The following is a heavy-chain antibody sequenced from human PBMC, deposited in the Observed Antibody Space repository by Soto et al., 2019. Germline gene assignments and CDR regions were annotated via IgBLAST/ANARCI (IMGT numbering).Heavy chain of an antibody. CDR1: GYTFTNYD. CDR3: ARVSGSYYYAPGY. V-gene: IGHV1-18*01. J-gene: IGHJ4*02. CDR2: ISTYNGNT. D-gene: IGHD1-26*01. Sequence: QVQLVQSGAEVKKPGASVKVSCKASGYTFTNYDISWVRQAPGQGLEWMGGISTYNGNTNYEQKFQGRVTMTTDTSTTTAYMEVRSLRSDDTAVYYCARVSGSYYYAPGYLGQGTLVTVSS.